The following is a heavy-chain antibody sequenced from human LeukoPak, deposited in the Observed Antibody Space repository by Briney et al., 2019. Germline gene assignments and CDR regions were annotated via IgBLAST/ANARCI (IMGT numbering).Heavy chain of an antibody. CDR3: ARDPHCSGGSCYLDY. D-gene: IGHD2-15*01. J-gene: IGHJ4*02. CDR2: ISSSGSTI. V-gene: IGHV3-48*03. Sequence: SGGSLRLSCAASGFTFSSYEMNWVRQAPGKGLEWVSYISSSGSTIYYADSVEGRFTISRDNAKNSLYLQMNSLKAEDTAVYYCARDPHCSGGSCYLDYWGQGTLVTVSS. CDR1: GFTFSSYE.